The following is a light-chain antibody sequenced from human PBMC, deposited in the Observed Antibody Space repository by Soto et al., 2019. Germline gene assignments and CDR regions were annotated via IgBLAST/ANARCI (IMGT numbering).Light chain of an antibody. CDR2: KAS. J-gene: IGKJ1*01. CDR3: QQYHSYSWK. Sequence: DIQMTQSPSTLSASLGDRVTITCRASQTISTWLAWYQQKPGKAPKLLIYKASSLESGVQPRFSGSGSGTEFTLTISSLQPDDSATYYCQQYHSYSWKFGQGTKVDIK. V-gene: IGKV1-5*03. CDR1: QTISTW.